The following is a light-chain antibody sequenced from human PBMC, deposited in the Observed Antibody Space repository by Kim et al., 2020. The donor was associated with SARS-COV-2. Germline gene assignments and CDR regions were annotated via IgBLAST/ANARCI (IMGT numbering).Light chain of an antibody. CDR1: QSISNK. Sequence: DIQMTQSPSTLSASIGDRVTITCRASQSISNKLAWYQQKPGKPPNLLIYTASTLQSGVPSRFSGSGSGTEFTLTVSSLQPDDFATYYCQQYNSFPWTFGQGTKVDIK. CDR3: QQYNSFPWT. V-gene: IGKV1-5*03. CDR2: TAS. J-gene: IGKJ1*01.